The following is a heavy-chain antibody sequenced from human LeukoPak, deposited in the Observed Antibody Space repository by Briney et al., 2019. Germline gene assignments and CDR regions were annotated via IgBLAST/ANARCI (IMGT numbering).Heavy chain of an antibody. J-gene: IGHJ4*02. CDR3: ARVSRSTLSFDY. CDR2: ISGSGGST. CDR1: GFTFSSYA. V-gene: IGHV3-23*01. D-gene: IGHD2-15*01. Sequence: GGSLRLSCAASGFTFSSYAMSWVRQAPGKGLEWVSAISGSGGSTYYADSVKGRFTISRDNSKNMLYLQMNSLRAEDTAVYYCARVSRSTLSFDYWGQGTLVTVSS.